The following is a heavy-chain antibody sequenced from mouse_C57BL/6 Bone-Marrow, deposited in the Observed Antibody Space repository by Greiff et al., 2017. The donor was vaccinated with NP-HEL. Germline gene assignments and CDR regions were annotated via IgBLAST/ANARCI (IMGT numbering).Heavy chain of an antibody. CDR3: ARSRAYYSNYEVFFAY. D-gene: IGHD2-5*01. J-gene: IGHJ3*01. Sequence: QVQLQQPGAELVKPGASVKMSCKASGYTFTSYWITWVKQRPGQGLEWIGDIYPGSGSTNYNEKFKSKATLTVDTSSSTAYMQLSSLTSEDSAVYYCARSRAYYSNYEVFFAYWGQGTLVTVSA. CDR1: GYTFTSYW. CDR2: IYPGSGST. V-gene: IGHV1-55*01.